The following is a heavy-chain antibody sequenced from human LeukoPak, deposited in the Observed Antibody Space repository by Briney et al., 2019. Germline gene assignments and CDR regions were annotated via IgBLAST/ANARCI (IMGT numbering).Heavy chain of an antibody. CDR1: GGSISSGGYY. V-gene: IGHV4-31*03. J-gene: IGHJ4*02. CDR2: IYYSGST. Sequence: TLSLTCTVSGGSISSGGYYWSWIRQHPGKGLEWIGYIYYSGSTYYNPSLKSRVTISVDTSKNQFSLKLSSVTAADTAVYYCAREDYGDYGPGVYWGQGTLVTVSS. CDR3: AREDYGDYGPGVY. D-gene: IGHD4-17*01.